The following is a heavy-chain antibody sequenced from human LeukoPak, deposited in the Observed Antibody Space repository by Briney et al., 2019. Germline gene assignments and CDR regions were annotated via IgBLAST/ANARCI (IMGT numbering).Heavy chain of an antibody. J-gene: IGHJ4*02. CDR3: ARDPYYYDSSGYPVY. Sequence: GGSLRLSCAASGFTFSSYGMHWVRQAPGKGLEWVAVISYDGSNKYYADSVKGRFTISRDNSKNTLYLQMNSLRAEDTAVYYCARDPYYYDSSGYPVYWGQGTLVTVSS. CDR1: GFTFSSYG. V-gene: IGHV3-30*03. D-gene: IGHD3-22*01. CDR2: ISYDGSNK.